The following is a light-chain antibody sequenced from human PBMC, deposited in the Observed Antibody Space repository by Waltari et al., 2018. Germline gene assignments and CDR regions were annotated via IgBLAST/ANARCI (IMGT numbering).Light chain of an antibody. CDR3: SSYTSSSTLV. CDR1: SSDVGGYNY. Sequence: QSALTQPASVSGSPGQSITISSTGTSSDVGGYNYVSWYQQHPGKAPNLMIYEVSNRPSGVSNRFSGAKSGHTASLTISGLQAEDEADYYCSSYTSSSTLVFGGGTKLTVL. V-gene: IGLV2-14*01. J-gene: IGLJ2*01. CDR2: EVS.